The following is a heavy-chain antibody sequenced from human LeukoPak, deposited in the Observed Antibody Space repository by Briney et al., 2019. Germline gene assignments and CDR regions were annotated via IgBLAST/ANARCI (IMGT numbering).Heavy chain of an antibody. CDR2: INSNGGTT. CDR1: GFTFSSYA. V-gene: IGHV3-23*01. D-gene: IGHD1-1*01. Sequence: GGSLRLSCAVSGFTFSSYAMSWVRQAPGKGLEWVSSINSNGGTTYHTDSVKGRFTISRDNSRDTLYLQMNSLRAEDTAVYFCAKESANWPSYYFDYWGQGTLVTVSS. J-gene: IGHJ4*02. CDR3: AKESANWPSYYFDY.